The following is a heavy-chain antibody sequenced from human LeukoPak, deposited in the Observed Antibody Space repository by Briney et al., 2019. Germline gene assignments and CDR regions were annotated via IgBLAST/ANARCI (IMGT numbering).Heavy chain of an antibody. Sequence: GGSLRLSCAASGFTFSSYSMNWVRQAPGKGLEWVSYISSSSSTIYYADSVKGRFTISRDNAKNSLYLQMNSLRAEDTAVYYCASTLDIVATIEGDYWGQGTLVTVSS. J-gene: IGHJ4*02. V-gene: IGHV3-48*01. CDR3: ASTLDIVATIEGDY. CDR2: ISSSSSTI. CDR1: GFTFSSYS. D-gene: IGHD5-12*01.